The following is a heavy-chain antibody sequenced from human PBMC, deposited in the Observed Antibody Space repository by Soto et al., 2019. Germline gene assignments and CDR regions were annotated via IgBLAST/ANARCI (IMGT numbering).Heavy chain of an antibody. J-gene: IGHJ4*02. D-gene: IGHD3-10*01. CDR3: ARDLWSGNRKFDY. V-gene: IGHV3-30-3*01. CDR1: GFTFSSYA. Sequence: GGSLRLSCAASGFTFSSYAMHWVRQAPGKGLEWVAVISYDGSNKYYADSVKGRFTISRDNSKNTLYLQMISLRAEDTAVYYCARDLWSGNRKFDYWGQGTLVTVSS. CDR2: ISYDGSNK.